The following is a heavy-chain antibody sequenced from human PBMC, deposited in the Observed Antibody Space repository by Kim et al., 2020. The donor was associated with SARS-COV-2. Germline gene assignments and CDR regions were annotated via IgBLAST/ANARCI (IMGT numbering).Heavy chain of an antibody. CDR2: IWYDGSNK. Sequence: GGSLRLSCAASGFTFSSYGMHWVRQAPGKGLEWVAVIWYDGSNKYYADSVKGRFTISRDNSKNTLYLQMNSLRAEDTAVYYCAKDLLYSSSWYFYYYGMDVWGQGTTVTVSS. CDR1: GFTFSSYG. V-gene: IGHV3-33*06. J-gene: IGHJ6*02. D-gene: IGHD6-13*01. CDR3: AKDLLYSSSWYFYYYGMDV.